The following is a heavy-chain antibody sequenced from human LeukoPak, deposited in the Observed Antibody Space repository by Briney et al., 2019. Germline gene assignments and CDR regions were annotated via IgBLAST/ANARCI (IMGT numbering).Heavy chain of an antibody. CDR3: AGRSKSSAIWYYFDY. CDR1: GFSFSSYG. J-gene: IGHJ4*02. Sequence: QPGGSLRLSCAASGFSFSSYGINWVRQAPGKGLEWVSGISGSGDITYYADSVKGRFTISRDNSRNTLYLQMNSLRAEDTAVYYCAGRSKSSAIWYYFDYWGQGTLVTVSS. CDR2: ISGSGDIT. V-gene: IGHV3-23*01. D-gene: IGHD6-25*01.